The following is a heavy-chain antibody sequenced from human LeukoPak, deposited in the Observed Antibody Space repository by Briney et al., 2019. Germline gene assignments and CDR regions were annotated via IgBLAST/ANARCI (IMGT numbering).Heavy chain of an antibody. Sequence: GGSLSLSCAASGFTFSNYWMTWVRQAPGKGLEWVANIKQDGSEKCYVDSVKGRFTISRENAKNSLYLQMNSLRAEDTAVYYCARYSYNSGWYVDYWGQGTLVTVSS. CDR2: IKQDGSEK. CDR3: ARYSYNSGWYVDY. V-gene: IGHV3-7*01. CDR1: GFTFSNYW. J-gene: IGHJ4*02. D-gene: IGHD6-19*01.